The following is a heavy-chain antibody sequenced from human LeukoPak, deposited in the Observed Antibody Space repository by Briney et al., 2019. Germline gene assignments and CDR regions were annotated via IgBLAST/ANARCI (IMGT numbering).Heavy chain of an antibody. D-gene: IGHD7-27*01. V-gene: IGHV4-34*01. CDR2: ISHNGYT. CDR1: GGPFSGYY. Sequence: SETLSLTCAVYGGPFSGYYWNWIRQPPGKGLEWIGEISHNGYTNYTPSLESRVTISVDTSKNPFSLKVYSLTAADTAVYFCARAGTGDRSAVFDYWGQEILVTVSS. CDR3: ARAGTGDRSAVFDY. J-gene: IGHJ4*02.